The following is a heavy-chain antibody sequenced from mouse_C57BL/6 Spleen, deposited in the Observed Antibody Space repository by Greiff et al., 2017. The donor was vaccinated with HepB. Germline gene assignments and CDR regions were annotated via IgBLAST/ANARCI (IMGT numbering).Heavy chain of an antibody. CDR3: ARGGGTGWFAY. CDR1: GYSITSGYY. J-gene: IGHJ3*01. V-gene: IGHV3-6*01. CDR2: ISYDGSN. D-gene: IGHD4-1*01. Sequence: VQLQQSGPGLVKPSQSLSLTCSVTGYSITSGYYWNWIRQFPGNKLEWMGYISYDGSNNYNPSLKNRISITRDTSKNQFFLKLNSVTTEDTATYYCARGGGTGWFAYWGQGTLVTVSA.